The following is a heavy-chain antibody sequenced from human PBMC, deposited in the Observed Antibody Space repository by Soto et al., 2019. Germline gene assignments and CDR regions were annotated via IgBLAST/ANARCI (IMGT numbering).Heavy chain of an antibody. V-gene: IGHV4-61*01. CDR1: GASVSRGSHY. CDR3: ARDRLHYGDYYGMDV. CDR2: ISSSGGT. D-gene: IGHD4-17*01. Sequence: SETLSLTCTVSGASVSRGSHYWTWIRQPPGKGLEWIGYISSSGGTNYSPSLKSRDTISLDTSKNQFSLKLSSVTAADTAVYYCARDRLHYGDYYGMDVWGQGTTVTVSS. J-gene: IGHJ6*02.